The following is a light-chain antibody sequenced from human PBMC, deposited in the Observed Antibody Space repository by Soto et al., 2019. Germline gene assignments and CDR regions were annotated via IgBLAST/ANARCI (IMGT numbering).Light chain of an antibody. V-gene: IGLV1-44*01. J-gene: IGLJ2*01. CDR2: SNT. CDR3: AAWEDSLNGFVV. Sequence: QSVLTQPPSASGTPGQRVTISCSGSTSNIGSNSVNWYQQLPGTAPKLLIYSNTQRPSGVPDRFSGSKSGTSASLAISGRQSEDEADYFCAAWEDSLNGFVVFGGGTKLTVL. CDR1: TSNIGSNS.